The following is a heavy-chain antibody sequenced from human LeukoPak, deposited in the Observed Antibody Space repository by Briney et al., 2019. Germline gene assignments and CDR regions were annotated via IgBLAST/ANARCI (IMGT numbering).Heavy chain of an antibody. D-gene: IGHD6-13*01. J-gene: IGHJ4*02. CDR3: ARDQGSLTRSWYTGY. V-gene: IGHV1-2*06. Sequence: ASVNVSCKASVYTFTGYHIHWVRQAPGQGLGWMGRINPYSGDTNFAQKFQGRVTMTRDTSITQSYMDLGSLTPDDTAVYFCARDQGSLTRSWYTGYWGQGTQVTVSS. CDR1: VYTFTGYH. CDR2: INPYSGDT.